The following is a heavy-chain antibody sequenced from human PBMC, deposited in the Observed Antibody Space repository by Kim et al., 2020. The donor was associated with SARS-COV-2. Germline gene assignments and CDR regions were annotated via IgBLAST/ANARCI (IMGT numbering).Heavy chain of an antibody. CDR3: AKEFRGYSGPGDY. D-gene: IGHD5-12*01. J-gene: IGHJ4*02. Sequence: ADSVKGRFNISRDNSKNTLYLQMNSRRAEDTAVYYWAKEFRGYSGPGDYWGQGTLVTVSS. V-gene: IGHV3-30*02.